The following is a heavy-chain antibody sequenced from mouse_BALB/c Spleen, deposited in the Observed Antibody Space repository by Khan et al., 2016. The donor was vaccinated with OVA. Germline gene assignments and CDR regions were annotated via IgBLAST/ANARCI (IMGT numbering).Heavy chain of an antibody. J-gene: IGHJ3*01. D-gene: IGHD2-2*01. CDR2: IDPSDSET. CDR3: ARREKYGYDPSWFAY. CDR1: GYTFTSYW. Sequence: VQLQQSGAELVRPGASVKLSCKASGYTFTSYWMNWVKQRPGQGLEWIGMIDPSDSETHYNQMFKDKATLTVDKSSSTAYMHLGSLTSEDSAVYYCARREKYGYDPSWFAYWGQGTLVTVSA. V-gene: IGHV1-61*01.